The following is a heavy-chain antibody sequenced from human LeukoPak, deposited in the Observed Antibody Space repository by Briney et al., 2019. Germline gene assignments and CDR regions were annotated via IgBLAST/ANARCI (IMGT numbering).Heavy chain of an antibody. J-gene: IGHJ4*02. Sequence: SETLSLTCTVSGGSISTYYWSWLRQPPGKGLEWIGYIHYSGSANYNPSLKSRVTISVDASKNQFSLKLSSVTAADTAVYYCARSYGSGNYFDYWGQGTLVTVSS. V-gene: IGHV4-59*01. D-gene: IGHD3-10*01. CDR2: IHYSGSA. CDR3: ARSYGSGNYFDY. CDR1: GGSISTYY.